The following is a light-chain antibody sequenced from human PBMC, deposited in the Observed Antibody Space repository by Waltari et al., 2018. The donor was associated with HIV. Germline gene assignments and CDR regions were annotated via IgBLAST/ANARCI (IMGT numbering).Light chain of an antibody. J-gene: IGLJ3*02. CDR1: SSDVGGYNY. Sequence: QSALTQPASVSGSPGQSITISCTGTSSDVGGYNYVSWYQQHPGKAPKLMIYEVSNRPSGVSNRFSGSMSGNTASLTISGLQAEDEADYYCSSYTSTSTSEFGGGTKLTVL. CDR2: EVS. CDR3: SSYTSTSTSE. V-gene: IGLV2-14*01.